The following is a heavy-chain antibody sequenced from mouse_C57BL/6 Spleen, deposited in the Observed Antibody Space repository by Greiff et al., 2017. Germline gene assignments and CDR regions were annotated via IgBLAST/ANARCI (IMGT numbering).Heavy chain of an antibody. Sequence: EVKLMESGGGLVQPGGSMKLSCVASGFTFSNYWMNWVRQSPEKGLEWVAQIRLKSDNYATHYAESVKGRFTISRDDSKSSVYLQMNNLRAEDTGIYYCTGGGYYVGWFAYWGQGTLVTVSA. V-gene: IGHV6-3*01. D-gene: IGHD2-3*01. J-gene: IGHJ3*01. CDR1: GFTFSNYW. CDR2: IRLKSDNYAT. CDR3: TGGGYYVGWFAY.